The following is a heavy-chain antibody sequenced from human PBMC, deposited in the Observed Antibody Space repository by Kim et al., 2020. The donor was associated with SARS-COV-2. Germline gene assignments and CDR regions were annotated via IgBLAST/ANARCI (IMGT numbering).Heavy chain of an antibody. Sequence: GGSLRLSCAASGFTFSSYAMHWVRKAPGKGLEWVAAISYDGSNKYYVDSVKGRFTISRDNSKNTLYLQMNSLRAEDTAVYYCARGTTGNYYYGLDVWGQGTTVTVSS. V-gene: IGHV3-30*04. CDR2: ISYDGSNK. CDR3: ARGTTGNYYYGLDV. J-gene: IGHJ6*02. CDR1: GFTFSSYA. D-gene: IGHD1-1*01.